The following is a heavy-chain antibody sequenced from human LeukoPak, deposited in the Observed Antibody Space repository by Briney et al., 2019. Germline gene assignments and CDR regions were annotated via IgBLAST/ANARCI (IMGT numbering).Heavy chain of an antibody. Sequence: GGSLRLSCATSGFNFDRYAIHWARQAPGKGLEWVSLAGWAGGTTFYSDSVRGRFTISRDSGRKSVYLQMNSLTTDDTAFYFCAKELDTMFFDYWGQGALVTVSS. CDR1: GFNFDRYA. CDR2: AGWAGGTT. V-gene: IGHV3-43*01. D-gene: IGHD3-10*02. J-gene: IGHJ4*02. CDR3: AKELDTMFFDY.